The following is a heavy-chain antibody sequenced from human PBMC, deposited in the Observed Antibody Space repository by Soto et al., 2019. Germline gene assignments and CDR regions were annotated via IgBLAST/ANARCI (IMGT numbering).Heavy chain of an antibody. CDR3: VGVSLTGS. D-gene: IGHD3-9*01. CDR1: GFPFSSYW. CDR2: IKEDGSDK. V-gene: IGHV3-7*01. J-gene: IGHJ5*02. Sequence: EVHLVDSGGGLVQPGGSLRLSCVASGFPFSSYWMSWVRQAPGKGLEWVANIKEDGSDKYYVDSVKGRFTISRDNAKNSLYLQMNSLRVEYTAVYYCVGVSLTGSWGQGTLVAVSS.